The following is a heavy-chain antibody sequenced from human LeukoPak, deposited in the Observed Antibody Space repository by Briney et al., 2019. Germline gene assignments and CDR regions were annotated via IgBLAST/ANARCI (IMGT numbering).Heavy chain of an antibody. J-gene: IGHJ6*02. Sequence: GGSLRLSCAASGFAFSNAWMSWVRQAPGKGLEWVGRIKSKTDGGTTDYAAPVKGRFTISRDDSKNTLYLQMNSLKTEDTAVYYCRGGDYLYYYYGMDVWGQGTTVTVSS. CDR2: IKSKTDGGTT. D-gene: IGHD4-17*01. CDR3: RGGDYLYYYYGMDV. V-gene: IGHV3-15*01. CDR1: GFAFSNAW.